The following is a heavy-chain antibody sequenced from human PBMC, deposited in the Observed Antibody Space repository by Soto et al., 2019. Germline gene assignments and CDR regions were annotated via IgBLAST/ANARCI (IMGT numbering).Heavy chain of an antibody. CDR3: AKDLRRFLGYFDY. D-gene: IGHD3-3*01. CDR1: GFTFSSYG. CDR2: ISYDGSNK. Sequence: GGSLRLSCAASGFTFSSYGMHWVRQAPGKGLEWVAVISYDGSNKYYADSVKGRFTISRDNSKNTLYLQMNILRAEDTAVYYCAKDLRRFLGYFDYWGQGTLVTVSS. V-gene: IGHV3-30*18. J-gene: IGHJ4*02.